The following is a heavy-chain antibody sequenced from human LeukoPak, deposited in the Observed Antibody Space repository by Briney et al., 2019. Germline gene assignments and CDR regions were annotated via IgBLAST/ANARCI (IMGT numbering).Heavy chain of an antibody. CDR1: GFTFSSYG. D-gene: IGHD1-14*01. CDR3: ARNQRRLDY. J-gene: IGHJ4*02. CDR2: IKQDGSEK. V-gene: IGHV3-7*01. Sequence: GGSLRLSCAASGFTFSSYGMHWVRQAPGKGLEWVANIKQDGSEKYYVDSVKCRFTISRDNAKNSLYLQVNSLRAEDTAVYYCARNQRRLDYWGQGTLVTVSS.